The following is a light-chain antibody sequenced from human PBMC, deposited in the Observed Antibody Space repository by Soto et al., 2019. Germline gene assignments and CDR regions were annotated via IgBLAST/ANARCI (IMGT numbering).Light chain of an antibody. V-gene: IGKV3D-15*01. Sequence: EIVMTQSPVTLSVSPGESATLSCRASQSVSSKVAWYQQKSGQAPRLLIYSASTRATGIPARFSGSGSGTEFTLTISSLQSEDFAVYYCQQYNNWPLTFGGGTKVELE. CDR2: SAS. CDR1: QSVSSK. CDR3: QQYNNWPLT. J-gene: IGKJ4*01.